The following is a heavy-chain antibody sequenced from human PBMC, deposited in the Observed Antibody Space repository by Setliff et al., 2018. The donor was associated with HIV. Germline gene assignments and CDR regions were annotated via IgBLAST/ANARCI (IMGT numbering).Heavy chain of an antibody. J-gene: IGHJ4*02. D-gene: IGHD6-13*01. CDR2: IYYSGST. V-gene: IGHV4-39*01. CDR1: GGSISNKTHY. CDR3: ARLGYSIDLRRLDY. Sequence: SETLSLTCTVSGGSISNKTHYWGWIRQPPGRGLEWIGSIYYSGSTYYNPSLKSRLTISIDTSKNQFSLKLNSVTATDTALYYCARLGYSIDLRRLDYWSQGAQVTSPQ.